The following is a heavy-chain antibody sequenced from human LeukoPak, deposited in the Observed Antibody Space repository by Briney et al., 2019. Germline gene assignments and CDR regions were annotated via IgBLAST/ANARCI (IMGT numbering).Heavy chain of an antibody. CDR3: ARLRYDFVWGSYDY. V-gene: IGHV3-48*01. D-gene: IGHD3-16*01. CDR2: ISSSSSTI. CDR1: GFTFNNYI. Sequence: PGGSLRLSCAASGFTFNNYIINWVRQAPGKGLEWISYISSSSSTIYYADSVKGRFTISRDNAKNSLYLQMNSLRAEDTAVYYCARLRYDFVWGSYDYWGQGTLVTVSS. J-gene: IGHJ4*02.